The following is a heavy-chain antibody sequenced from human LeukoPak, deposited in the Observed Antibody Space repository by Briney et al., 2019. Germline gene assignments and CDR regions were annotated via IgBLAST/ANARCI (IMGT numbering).Heavy chain of an antibody. CDR2: ITSRGEST. V-gene: IGHV3-23*01. CDR3: ARDRPNYYGSDGHYYRRDGDY. Sequence: GGSLRLSCAASGFTFSIYAMSWVRQAPGKGLQWISSITSRGESTWYVDSVKGRFTITRDNSENTLYLQMHSLRAEDTAVYYCARDRPNYYGSDGHYYRRDGDYWGRGTLVSVSS. J-gene: IGHJ4*02. CDR1: GFTFSIYA. D-gene: IGHD3-22*01.